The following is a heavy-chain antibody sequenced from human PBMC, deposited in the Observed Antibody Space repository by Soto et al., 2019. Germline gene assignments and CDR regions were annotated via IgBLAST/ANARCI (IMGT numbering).Heavy chain of an antibody. D-gene: IGHD2-15*01. CDR1: GGSISSYY. J-gene: IGHJ4*02. Sequence: QVQLQESGPGLVKPSETLSLTCTVSGGSISSYYWSWIRQPPGKGLEWIGYIYYSGSTNYNPSLKSRVTISVDTSKNQFSLKLSSVTAADTAVYYCASDRCSGGSCYSVRFDYWGQGTLVTVSS. V-gene: IGHV4-59*01. CDR2: IYYSGST. CDR3: ASDRCSGGSCYSVRFDY.